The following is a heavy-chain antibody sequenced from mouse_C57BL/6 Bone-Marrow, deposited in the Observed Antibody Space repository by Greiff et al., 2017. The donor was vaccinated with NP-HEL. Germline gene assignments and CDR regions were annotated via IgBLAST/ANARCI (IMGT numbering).Heavy chain of an antibody. CDR2: ISSGGSYT. CDR1: GFTFSSYG. CDR3: ARHRTIVRYYFDY. Sequence: VQRVESGGDLVKPGGSLKLSCAASGFTFSSYGMSWVRQTPDKRLEWVATISSGGSYTYYPDSVKGRFTISRDNAKNTLYLQMSSLKSEDTAMYYCARHRTIVRYYFDYWGQGTTLTVSS. J-gene: IGHJ2*01. D-gene: IGHD2-5*01. V-gene: IGHV5-6*01.